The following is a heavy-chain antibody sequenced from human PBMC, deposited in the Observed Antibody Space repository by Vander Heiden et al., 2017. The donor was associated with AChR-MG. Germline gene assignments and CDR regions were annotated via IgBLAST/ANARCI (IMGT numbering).Heavy chain of an antibody. V-gene: IGHV3-33*01. CDR3: AIDLAGAGDHDAFDI. Sequence: QVQLVESGGGVVQPGRSLRLSCAASGFTFSSYGMRWVRQAPGKGLEWVAVIWYDGSNKYYADSVKGRFTISRDNSKNTLYLQMNSLRAEDTAVDYCAIDLAGAGDHDAFDIWGQGTMVTVSS. CDR1: GFTFSSYG. CDR2: IWYDGSNK. J-gene: IGHJ3*02. D-gene: IGHD6-19*01.